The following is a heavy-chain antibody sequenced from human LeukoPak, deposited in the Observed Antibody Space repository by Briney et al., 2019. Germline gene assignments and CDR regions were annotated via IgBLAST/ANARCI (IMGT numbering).Heavy chain of an antibody. CDR1: GFTFSSYS. D-gene: IGHD3-10*01. CDR3: ARDRVRGIIITPLDY. Sequence: GGSLRLSCAASGFTFSSYSMNWVRQAPGKGLEWVSSISSSSSYIYYADSVKGRFTISRDNAKNSLYLQMNSLRAEDTAVYYCARDRVRGIIITPLDYWGQGTLVTVSS. V-gene: IGHV3-21*01. J-gene: IGHJ4*02. CDR2: ISSSSSYI.